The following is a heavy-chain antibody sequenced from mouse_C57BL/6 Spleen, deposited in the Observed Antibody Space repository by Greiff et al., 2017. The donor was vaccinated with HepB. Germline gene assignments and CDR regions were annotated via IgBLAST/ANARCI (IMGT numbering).Heavy chain of an antibody. Sequence: QVQLQQSGPELVKPGASVKISCKASGYAFSSSWMNWVKQRPGKGLEWIGRIYPGDGDTNYNGKFKGKATLTADKSSSTAYMQLSSLTSEDSAVYFCARVITTGVGYWYFDVWGTGTTVTVSS. D-gene: IGHD1-1*01. CDR3: ARVITTGVGYWYFDV. J-gene: IGHJ1*03. CDR2: IYPGDGDT. CDR1: GYAFSSSW. V-gene: IGHV1-82*01.